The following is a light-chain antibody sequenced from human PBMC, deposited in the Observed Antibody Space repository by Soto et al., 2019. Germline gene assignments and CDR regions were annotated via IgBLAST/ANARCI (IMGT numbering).Light chain of an antibody. V-gene: IGLV2-14*01. J-gene: IGLJ1*01. CDR1: SSDVGGYNY. CDR2: EVS. Sequence: QSALTQPASVSGSPGQSITISCTGTSSDVGGYNYVSWYQQHPGKAPKLMIYEVSNRPSGVSNRFSGSKSGNTASLTISGLQAEDEADYYCSSYTSSRGVFGTGTKGTVL. CDR3: SSYTSSRGV.